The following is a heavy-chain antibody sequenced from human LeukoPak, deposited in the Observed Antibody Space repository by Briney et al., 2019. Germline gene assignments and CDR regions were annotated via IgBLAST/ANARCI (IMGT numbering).Heavy chain of an antibody. D-gene: IGHD4-23*01. V-gene: IGHV4-4*07. Sequence: SETLSLTCTVSGGSISSYYWSWIRQPAGKGLEWIGRIYTSGSTNYNPSIKSRVTMSVDTSENQFSLKLSSVTAADTAVYYCARIDYGGNSGIFDYWGQGTLVTVSS. CDR3: ARIDYGGNSGIFDY. J-gene: IGHJ4*02. CDR1: GGSISSYY. CDR2: IYTSGST.